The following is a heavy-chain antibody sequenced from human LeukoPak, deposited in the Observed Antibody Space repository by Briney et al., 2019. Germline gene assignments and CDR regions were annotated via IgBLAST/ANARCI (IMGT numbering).Heavy chain of an antibody. Sequence: PGGSLRLSCAASGFNFSDYYMSWIRQAPGKGLEWVAYMSGSGGTVYYADSVRGRFTNSLDNDKNSMDLQMDSLRAEDTVMYYCARDPKYSHSWYWYFDLWGRGNLVTVSS. CDR1: GFNFSDYY. J-gene: IGHJ2*01. CDR3: ARDPKYSHSWYWYFDL. CDR2: MSGSGGTV. D-gene: IGHD6-13*01. V-gene: IGHV3-11*01.